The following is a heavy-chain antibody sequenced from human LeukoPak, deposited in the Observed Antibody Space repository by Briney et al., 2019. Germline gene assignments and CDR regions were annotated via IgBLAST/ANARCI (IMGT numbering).Heavy chain of an antibody. D-gene: IGHD3-22*01. J-gene: IGHJ4*02. CDR3: ARYDPSDYATSGLYYGVYFDS. Sequence: SETLSLTCSVSTDSTNTYYWSWIRQSPRKGLEWIGYIYYNGNTNYNPPLKSRVIILLDMSKNQFSLKLTSVTAADTAIYYCARYDPSDYATSGLYYGVYFDSWGQGTLVSVSS. CDR2: IYYNGNT. V-gene: IGHV4-59*08. CDR1: TDSTNTYY.